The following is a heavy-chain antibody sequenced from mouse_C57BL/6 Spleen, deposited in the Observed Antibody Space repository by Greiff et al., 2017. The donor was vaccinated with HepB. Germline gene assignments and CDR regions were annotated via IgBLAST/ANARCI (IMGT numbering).Heavy chain of an antibody. CDR2: IDPANGNT. CDR3: ARGSITTVVAPAMDY. D-gene: IGHD1-1*01. CDR1: GFNIKNTY. J-gene: IGHJ4*01. Sequence: EVQVVESVAELVRPGASVKLSCTASGFNIKNTYMHWVKQRPEQGLEWIGRIDPANGNTKYAPKFQGKATITADTSSNTAYLQLSSLTSEDTAIYYCARGSITTVVAPAMDYWGQGTSVTVSS. V-gene: IGHV14-3*01.